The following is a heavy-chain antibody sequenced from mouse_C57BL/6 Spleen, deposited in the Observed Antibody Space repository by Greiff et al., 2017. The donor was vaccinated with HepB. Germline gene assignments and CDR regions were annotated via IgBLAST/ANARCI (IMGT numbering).Heavy chain of an antibody. CDR2: INPNYGTT. V-gene: IGHV1-39*01. Sequence: EVQGVESGPELVKPGASVKISCKASGYSFTDYNMNWVKQSNGKSLEWIGVINPNYGTTSYNQKFKGKATLTVDQSSSTAYMQLNSLTSEDSAVYYCARTGYSNYVDYFDYWGQGTTLTVSS. CDR1: GYSFTDYN. D-gene: IGHD2-5*01. CDR3: ARTGYSNYVDYFDY. J-gene: IGHJ2*01.